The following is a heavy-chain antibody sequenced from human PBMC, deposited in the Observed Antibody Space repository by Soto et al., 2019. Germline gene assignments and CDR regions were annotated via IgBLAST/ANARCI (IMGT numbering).Heavy chain of an antibody. V-gene: IGHV3-23*01. CDR2: ISGSDDST. Sequence: GGSLRLSCAASGFTFSSYGMSWVRQAPGKGLEWVSTISGSDDSTSSADSVKGRFTISRDNSKYTLYLQMNSLRAEDTAVYYCAKYYRGFLDTFDYWGQGTLVTVSS. D-gene: IGHD3-3*01. CDR3: AKYYRGFLDTFDY. CDR1: GFTFSSYG. J-gene: IGHJ4*02.